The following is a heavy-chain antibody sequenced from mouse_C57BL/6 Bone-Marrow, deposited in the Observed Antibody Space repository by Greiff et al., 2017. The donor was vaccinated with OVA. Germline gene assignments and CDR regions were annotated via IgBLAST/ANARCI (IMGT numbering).Heavy chain of an antibody. CDR3: ARATGSSPDY. D-gene: IGHD1-1*01. J-gene: IGHJ2*01. V-gene: IGHV1-26*01. Sequence: VQLQQSGPELVKPGASVKISCKASGYTFTDYYMNWVKQSPGKSLEWIGDINPNNGGTSYNQKFKGKATLTVDKSSSTAYMELRSLTSEDSAVDYCARATGSSPDYWGQGTTLTVSS. CDR2: INPNNGGT. CDR1: GYTFTDYY.